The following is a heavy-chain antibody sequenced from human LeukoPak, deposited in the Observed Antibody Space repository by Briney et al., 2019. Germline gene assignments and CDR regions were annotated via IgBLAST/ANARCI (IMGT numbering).Heavy chain of an antibody. CDR1: GGTFSSYA. CDR3: ARDVSSHCSSTSCFPDAFDI. D-gene: IGHD2-2*01. V-gene: IGHV1-69*05. J-gene: IGHJ3*02. Sequence: SVKVSCKASGGTFSSYAISWVRQAPGQGLEWMGGIIPIFGTANYAQKFQGRVSITTDESTSTAYMELSSLRSEDTAVYYCARDVSSHCSSTSCFPDAFDIWGQGTMVTVSS. CDR2: IIPIFGTA.